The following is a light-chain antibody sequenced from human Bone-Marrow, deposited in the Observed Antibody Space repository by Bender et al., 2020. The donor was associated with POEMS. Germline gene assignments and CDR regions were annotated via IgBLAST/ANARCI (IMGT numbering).Light chain of an antibody. J-gene: IGLJ3*02. CDR1: SSDVGGYKY. CDR2: DVS. CDR3: CSYTGSTTWM. V-gene: IGLV2-14*03. Sequence: QSALTQPAPVSGSPGQSITIFCTGTSSDVGGYKYVSWYQQHPGKAPKLMIYDVSNRPSGVSNRFSGSKSGNTASLSISGLQAEDEAHYYCCSYTGSTTWMFGGGTKVTVL.